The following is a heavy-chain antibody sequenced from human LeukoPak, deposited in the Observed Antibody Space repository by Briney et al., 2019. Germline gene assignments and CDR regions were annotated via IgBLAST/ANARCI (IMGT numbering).Heavy chain of an antibody. CDR2: IYYSGST. Sequence: PSQTLSLTCTVSGGSISSGDYYWSWIRQPPGKGLEWIGYIYYSGSTYYNPSLKSRVTISVDTSKNQFSLKLSSVTAADTAVYYCAREGGFYRPLDYSGQGTLVTVSS. D-gene: IGHD3-3*01. V-gene: IGHV4-30-4*01. CDR1: GGSISSGDYY. CDR3: AREGGFYRPLDY. J-gene: IGHJ4*02.